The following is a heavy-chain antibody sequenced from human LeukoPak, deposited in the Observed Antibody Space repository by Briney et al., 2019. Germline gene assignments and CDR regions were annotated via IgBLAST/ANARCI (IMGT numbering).Heavy chain of an antibody. D-gene: IGHD3-9*01. CDR2: MKEDGSDI. CDR3: ARGGARYLDT. Sequence: GGSLRLSCTASGFTFGDYAMTWFRQAPGKGLEWVAKMKEDGSDIYYVDSVKGRFTICRDNAKNSLCLQMSSLRVEDTAVYYCARGGARYLDTWGQGSLVIVSS. J-gene: IGHJ5*02. V-gene: IGHV3-7*01. CDR1: GFTFGDYA.